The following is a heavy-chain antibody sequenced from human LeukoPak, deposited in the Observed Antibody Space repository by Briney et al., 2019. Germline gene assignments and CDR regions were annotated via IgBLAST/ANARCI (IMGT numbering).Heavy chain of an antibody. V-gene: IGHV1-18*01. CDR3: ARDLVPLSSSYYYNQKYYFDY. Sequence: ASVKVSCKASGYTFTSYGISWVRQAPGQGLEWMGWISAFNGTTNYAQKLQGRVTMTTDTSTSTAYMELRSLRSDDTAVYYCARDLVPLSSSYYYNQKYYFDYWGQGTLVTVSS. D-gene: IGHD2/OR15-2a*01. CDR2: ISAFNGTT. CDR1: GYTFTSYG. J-gene: IGHJ4*02.